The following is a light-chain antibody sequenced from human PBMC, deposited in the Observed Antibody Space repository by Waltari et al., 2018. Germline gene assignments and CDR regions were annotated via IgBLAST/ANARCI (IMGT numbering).Light chain of an antibody. CDR3: QQYYTTPH. CDR1: QSVLYSSNNRNY. V-gene: IGKV4-1*01. CDR2: WAC. Sequence: DIVMTQSPDSLAVSLGERASINCKSSQSVLYSSNNRNYLAWYQQKPGQPPKLRIYWACTRECGVPDRFSGSGSGTDFTLTISSLQAEDVAVYYCQQYYTTPHFGQGTRLEIK. J-gene: IGKJ5*01.